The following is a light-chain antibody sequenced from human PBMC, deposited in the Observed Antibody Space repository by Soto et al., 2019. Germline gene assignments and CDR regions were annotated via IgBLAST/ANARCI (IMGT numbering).Light chain of an antibody. CDR2: GAS. Sequence: ETVLTQSPGTLSLSPGERATLSCRASQSVSSSYLAWYQQKPGQAPRLLIYGASSRATGIPDRFSGSGSGTDFTLTISRLEPEDFAVYYCQQYGGSPPQTFGQGIKVEIK. CDR3: QQYGGSPPQT. CDR1: QSVSSSY. V-gene: IGKV3-20*01. J-gene: IGKJ1*01.